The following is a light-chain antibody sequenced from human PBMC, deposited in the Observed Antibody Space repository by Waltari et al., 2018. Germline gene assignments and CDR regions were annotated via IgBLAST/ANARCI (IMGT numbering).Light chain of an antibody. CDR3: QAWDSRGV. J-gene: IGLJ3*02. CDR1: KLGDRY. CDR2: QDT. V-gene: IGLV3-1*01. Sequence: SSELTQPPSVAVSPGQRANLTCSGDKLGDRYVSWYQQKPGQSPILIIYQDTKRPSGIPERFSGSNSGNTATLTIGGTQTMDEADYYCQAWDSRGVFGGGTKLTVL.